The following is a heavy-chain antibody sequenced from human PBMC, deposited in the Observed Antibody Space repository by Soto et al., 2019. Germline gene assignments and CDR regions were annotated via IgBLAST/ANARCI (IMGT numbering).Heavy chain of an antibody. CDR2: INPSGGST. CDR3: ARARLIAARRGGRRWFDP. D-gene: IGHD6-6*01. CDR1: GYTFTSYY. Sequence: GASVKVSCKASGYTFTSYYMHWVRQAPGQGLEWMGIINPSGGSTSYAQKFQGRVTMTRGTSTSSVYMELSSLRSEDTAVYYCARARLIAARRGGRRWFDPWGQGTLVTVSS. V-gene: IGHV1-46*01. J-gene: IGHJ5*02.